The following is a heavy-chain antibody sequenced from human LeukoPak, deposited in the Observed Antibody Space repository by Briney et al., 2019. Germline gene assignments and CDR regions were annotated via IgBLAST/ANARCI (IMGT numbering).Heavy chain of an antibody. V-gene: IGHV3-49*03. D-gene: IGHD3-3*01. CDR3: TRDISIFGFDY. Sequence: GGSLRLSCTASGFTFGDYAMSWFRQAPGKGLEWVRLIRSKAYGATTEYAASVKGRFTISRDDSKSIAYLQMNSLKTEDTAVYYCTRDISIFGFDYWGQGTLVTVSS. CDR2: IRSKAYGATT. CDR1: GFTFGDYA. J-gene: IGHJ4*02.